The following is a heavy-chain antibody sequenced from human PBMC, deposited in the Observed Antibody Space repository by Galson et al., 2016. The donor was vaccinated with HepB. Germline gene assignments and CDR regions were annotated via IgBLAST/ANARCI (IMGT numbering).Heavy chain of an antibody. Sequence: SLRLSCAASGFTYSTYGMGWVRQAPGKGLEWVSGVSGSGSNTYYADSVKGRFTISRDNSKNTLYLQMTSLRAEDTAIYYCVKDDGWLASSWGQGTLVTVSA. V-gene: IGHV3-23*01. CDR1: GFTYSTYG. J-gene: IGHJ5*02. D-gene: IGHD6-19*01. CDR2: VSGSGSNT. CDR3: VKDDGWLASS.